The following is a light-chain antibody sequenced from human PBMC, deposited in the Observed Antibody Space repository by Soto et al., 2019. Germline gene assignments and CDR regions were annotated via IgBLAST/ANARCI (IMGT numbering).Light chain of an antibody. CDR2: GAS. CDR3: HQYGSSPRT. Sequence: EIVLTQSPGTLSLSPGERATLSCRASQSVSSSYLAWYQQKPGQAPRLLISGASSRATGIPDRFSGSGSGTDFTLTISRLEPEDFAVHYCHQYGSSPRTFGQGTKVEIK. V-gene: IGKV3-20*01. CDR1: QSVSSSY. J-gene: IGKJ1*01.